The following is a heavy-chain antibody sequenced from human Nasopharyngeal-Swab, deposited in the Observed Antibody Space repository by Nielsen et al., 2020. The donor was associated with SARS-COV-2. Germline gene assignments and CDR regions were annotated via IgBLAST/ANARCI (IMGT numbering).Heavy chain of an antibody. D-gene: IGHD3-10*01. J-gene: IGHJ6*02. Sequence: LRLSCTVSGGSISSGGYYWSWIRQHPGKGLEWIGYIYYSGSTYYNPSLKSRVTISVDTSKNQFSLKLSSVTAADTAVYYCARDVSGSSYGMDVWGQGTTVTVSS. CDR2: IYYSGST. V-gene: IGHV4-31*03. CDR1: GGSISSGGYY. CDR3: ARDVSGSSYGMDV.